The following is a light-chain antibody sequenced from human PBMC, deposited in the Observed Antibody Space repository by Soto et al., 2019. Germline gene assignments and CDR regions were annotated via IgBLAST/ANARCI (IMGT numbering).Light chain of an antibody. CDR1: RSVLYNSNNKNY. CDR3: QHYYTTPRT. J-gene: IGKJ2*01. Sequence: DIVRTQSPDSLAVSLGERATINCKSSRSVLYNSNNKNYLAWYQQKPGQPPKLLIYWASTRESGVPDRFSGSGSGTDFTLTISSLQAEDVAVYYCQHYYTTPRTFGQGTKLEIK. V-gene: IGKV4-1*01. CDR2: WAS.